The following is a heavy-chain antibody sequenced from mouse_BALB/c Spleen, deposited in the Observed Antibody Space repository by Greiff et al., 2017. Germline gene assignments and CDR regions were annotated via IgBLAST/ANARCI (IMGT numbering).Heavy chain of an antibody. CDR1: GFTFSSYA. CDR3: ARGGNYAAY. Sequence: EVQLQQSGGGLVKPGGSLKLSCAASGFTFSSYAMSWVRQTPEKRLEWVASISSGGSTYYPDSVKGRFTISRDNARNILYLQMSSLRSEDTAMYYCARGGNYAAYWGQGTLVTVSA. V-gene: IGHV5-6-5*01. CDR2: ISSGGST. D-gene: IGHD2-1*01. J-gene: IGHJ3*01.